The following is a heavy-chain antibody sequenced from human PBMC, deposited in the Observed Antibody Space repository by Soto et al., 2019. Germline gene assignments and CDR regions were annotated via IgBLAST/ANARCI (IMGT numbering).Heavy chain of an antibody. CDR2: ITSSSDTI. Sequence: HPGGSLRLSCAASGFTFSSFHMNWVRQAPGRGLEWVAYITSSSDTIYYSDSVKGRSTISRDNGKNSLFLQMNSLRDEDTAVYYCARVVVVIPPGYYYAMDVWGQGTTVTVSS. J-gene: IGHJ6*02. CDR1: GFTFSSFH. V-gene: IGHV3-48*02. CDR3: ARVVVVIPPGYYYAMDV. D-gene: IGHD3-22*01.